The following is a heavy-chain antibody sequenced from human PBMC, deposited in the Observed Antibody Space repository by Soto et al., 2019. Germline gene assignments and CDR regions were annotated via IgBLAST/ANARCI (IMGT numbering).Heavy chain of an antibody. J-gene: IGHJ4*02. Sequence: QVQLVESGGGLVKPGGSLRLSCAASGFTFSDYYMSWIRQAPGKGLEWVSYIGTSGSTIYYTDSVKGRLTISRYNAKNSLYLQMNRLRAEDTAVYYCARLYHDYVWGSYRPESYYFDYLVQGTLVTVSS. CDR1: GFTFSDYY. D-gene: IGHD3-16*02. CDR3: ARLYHDYVWGSYRPESYYFDY. V-gene: IGHV3-11*01. CDR2: IGTSGSTI.